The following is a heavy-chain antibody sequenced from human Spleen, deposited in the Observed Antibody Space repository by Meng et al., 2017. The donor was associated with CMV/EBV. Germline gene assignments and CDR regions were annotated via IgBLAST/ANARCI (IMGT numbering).Heavy chain of an antibody. D-gene: IGHD3-3*01. Sequence: GESLKISCAASGFTFSNYAMTWVRQAPGRGLEWVSGVRASGDSTYYADSVKGRFTVSRDNPKNTFYLQMNSLRAEDTAVYYCVRGSSRIVRTNFWGGYYLHWGQGTLVTVSS. J-gene: IGHJ4*02. CDR1: GFTFSNYA. CDR2: VRASGDST. V-gene: IGHV3-23*01. CDR3: VRGSSRIVRTNFWGGYYLH.